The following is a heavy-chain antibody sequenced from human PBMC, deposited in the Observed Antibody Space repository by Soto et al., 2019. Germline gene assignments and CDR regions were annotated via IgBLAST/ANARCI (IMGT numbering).Heavy chain of an antibody. Sequence: EVQLVESGGDLVQPGRSLRLSCTASGFTFGDYGLSWFRQAPGKGLEWVGFIRYKAKGGTTEYAASVKGRFTISRDDSRSIAYLQMNSLKTEDTAVYYCTRGPLGDPIWGSYWFDPWGQGILVTVSS. D-gene: IGHD3-16*01. CDR1: GFTFGDYG. V-gene: IGHV3-49*03. CDR2: IRYKAKGGTT. J-gene: IGHJ5*02. CDR3: TRGPLGDPIWGSYWFDP.